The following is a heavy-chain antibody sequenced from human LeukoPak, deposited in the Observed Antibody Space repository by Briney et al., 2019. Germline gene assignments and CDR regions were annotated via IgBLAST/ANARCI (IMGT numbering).Heavy chain of an antibody. J-gene: IGHJ4*02. D-gene: IGHD6-19*01. CDR1: GFTFSSYW. CDR2: IKEDGSEK. V-gene: IGHV3-7*01. CDR3: ARETPDSSGWD. Sequence: PGGSLRLSCAASGFTFSSYWMSWVRQAPGKGLEWVANIKEDGSEKYYVDSVKGRFTISRDNARNSLYLQMSSLRAEDTAVYYCARETPDSSGWDWGQGTLVTVSS.